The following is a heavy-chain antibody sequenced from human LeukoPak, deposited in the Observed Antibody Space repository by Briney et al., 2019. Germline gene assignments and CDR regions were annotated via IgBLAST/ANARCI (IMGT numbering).Heavy chain of an antibody. V-gene: IGHV3-66*01. CDR3: AREGRYFDWLLDAFDI. CDR2: IYSGGST. D-gene: IGHD3-9*01. CDR1: GFTVSSNY. Sequence: PGGSLRLSCAASGFTVSSNYMSWVRQAPGKGLEWVSVIYSGGSTYYADSVKGRFTISRDNSKNTLYLQMNSLRAEDTAVYYCAREGRYFDWLLDAFDIGGKGTMVTVSS. J-gene: IGHJ3*02.